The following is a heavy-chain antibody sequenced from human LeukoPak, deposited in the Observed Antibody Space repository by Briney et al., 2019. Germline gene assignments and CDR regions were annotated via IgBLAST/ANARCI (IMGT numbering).Heavy chain of an antibody. CDR2: ISSSSSYI. V-gene: IGHV3-21*01. J-gene: IGHJ4*02. CDR3: ARERGGYSGYAALDY. Sequence: PGGSLRLSCAASGFTFSSYSMNWVRQAPGKGLEWVSSISSSSSYIYYADSVKGRFTISSDTSKNTLYLQMNSLRAEDTAVYYCARERGGYSGYAALDYWGQGTLVTVSS. CDR1: GFTFSSYS. D-gene: IGHD5-12*01.